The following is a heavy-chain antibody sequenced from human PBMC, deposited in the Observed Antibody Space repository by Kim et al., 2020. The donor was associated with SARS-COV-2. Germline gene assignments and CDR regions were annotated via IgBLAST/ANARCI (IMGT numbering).Heavy chain of an antibody. CDR1: GFTFSSYG. J-gene: IGHJ4*02. D-gene: IGHD4-17*01. V-gene: IGHV3-30*18. CDR3: AKDHYGDGGGFDY. Sequence: GGSLRLSCAASGFTFSSYGMHWVRQAPGKGLEWVAVISYDGSNKYYADSVKGRFTISRDNSKNTLYLQMNSLRAEDTAVYFCAKDHYGDGGGFDYWGQGT. CDR2: ISYDGSNK.